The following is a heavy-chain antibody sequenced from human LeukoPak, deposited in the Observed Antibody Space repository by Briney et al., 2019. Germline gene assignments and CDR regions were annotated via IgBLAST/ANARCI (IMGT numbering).Heavy chain of an antibody. Sequence: GASVKVSCKASGYTFTGYYMHWVRQAPGQGLEWMGWINPNSGGTNYAQKFQGRVTMTRDTSISTAYMELSRLRSDDTAVYYCARLIYSSSFPSDYWGQGTLVTVSS. CDR1: GYTFTGYY. J-gene: IGHJ4*02. D-gene: IGHD6-6*01. CDR3: ARLIYSSSFPSDY. CDR2: INPNSGGT. V-gene: IGHV1-2*02.